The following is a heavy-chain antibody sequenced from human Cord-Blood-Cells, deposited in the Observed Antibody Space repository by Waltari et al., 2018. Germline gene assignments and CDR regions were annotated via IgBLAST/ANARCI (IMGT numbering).Heavy chain of an antibody. CDR1: GYTFTSYD. CDR2: VNPRSGNT. V-gene: IGHV1-8*01. J-gene: IGHJ6*02. Sequence: QVQLVQSGAEVTKPGASVKVSCKASGYTFTSYDINWVRQATGQGLQWMGWVNPRSGNTGYAKKFQGRVTMTRNTAISPAYMELSRLRSEDTAVYYCARDARGGVLRFLEWLNYYGMDVWGQGTTVTVSS. CDR3: ARDARGGVLRFLEWLNYYGMDV. D-gene: IGHD3-3*01.